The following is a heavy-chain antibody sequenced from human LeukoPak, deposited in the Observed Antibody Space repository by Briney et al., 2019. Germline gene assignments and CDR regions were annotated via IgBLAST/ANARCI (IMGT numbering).Heavy chain of an antibody. J-gene: IGHJ4*02. V-gene: IGHV3-23*01. Sequence: GGSLRLSCAASGFTFSSYAMSWVRQAPGKGLEWVSAISGSGGSTYYADSVKGRFTISRDNSKNTLYLQVNSLRAEDTAVYYCATYPPYSSSWYWGQGTLVTVSS. CDR3: ATYPPYSSSWY. CDR1: GFTFSSYA. CDR2: ISGSGGST. D-gene: IGHD6-13*01.